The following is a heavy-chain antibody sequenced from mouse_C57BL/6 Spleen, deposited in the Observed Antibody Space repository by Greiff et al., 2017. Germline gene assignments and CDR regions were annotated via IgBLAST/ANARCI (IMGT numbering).Heavy chain of an antibody. CDR2: IDPSDSYT. D-gene: IGHD1-1*01. J-gene: IGHJ2*01. CDR1: GYTFTSYW. CDR3: ARFITTVGGY. Sequence: VQLQQPGAELVKPGASVKLSCKASGYTFTSYWMQWVKQRPGQGLEGIGEIDPSDSYTNYNQKFKGKATLTVDTSSSTAYMQLSSLTSEDSAVYYCARFITTVGGYWGQGTTLTVSS. V-gene: IGHV1-50*01.